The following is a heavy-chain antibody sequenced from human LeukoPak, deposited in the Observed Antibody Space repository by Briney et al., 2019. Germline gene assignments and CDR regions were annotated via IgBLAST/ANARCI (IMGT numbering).Heavy chain of an antibody. CDR1: GGSISGGY. J-gene: IGHJ4*02. Sequence: PSETLSLTCTVSGGSISGGYWSWIRQPPGRGLEWIGYVYTSGSTNYNPSLKSRVTISVDTSKSQFALKLSSVTPADTAVYYCAKSYFDYSTYYSYYFNLWGQGALVTVSS. CDR2: VYTSGST. V-gene: IGHV4-4*09. D-gene: IGHD4-11*01. CDR3: AKSYFDYSTYYSYYFNL.